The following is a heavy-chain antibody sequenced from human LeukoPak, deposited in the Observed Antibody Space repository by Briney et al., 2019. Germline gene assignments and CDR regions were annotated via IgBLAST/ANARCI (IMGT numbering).Heavy chain of an antibody. V-gene: IGHV3-48*03. CDR2: ISASGNTR. J-gene: IGHJ4*02. CDR3: ARVEARYPSGSYPY. D-gene: IGHD3-10*01. Sequence: PGGSLRLSCAASGFTFSSYEMNWLPPAPGQGREWLSYISASGNTRYYADSVKGRFTISRDNAKNSLSLQMNSLRAEDTALYYCARVEARYPSGSYPYWGQGTLVAVSS. CDR1: GFTFSSYE.